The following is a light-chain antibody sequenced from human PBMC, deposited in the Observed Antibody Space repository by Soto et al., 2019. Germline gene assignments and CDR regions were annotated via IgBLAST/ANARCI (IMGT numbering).Light chain of an antibody. CDR2: EVS. V-gene: IGLV2-14*01. Sequence: SALTQPASVSGSPGQSITISCTGASSDVGAYNYVSWFQQHPGKAPKLLIYEVSNRPSGVSYRFSGSKSGSTASLTISGLQAEDEADYYCSSYTRSRTYVFGTGTKVTVL. CDR3: SSYTRSRTYV. CDR1: SSDVGAYNY. J-gene: IGLJ1*01.